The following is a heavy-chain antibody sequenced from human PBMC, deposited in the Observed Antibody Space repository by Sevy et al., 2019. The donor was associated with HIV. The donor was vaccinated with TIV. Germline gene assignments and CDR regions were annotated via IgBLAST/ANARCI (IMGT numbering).Heavy chain of an antibody. J-gene: IGHJ4*02. CDR1: GFTFSNYA. V-gene: IGHV3-30*04. CDR2: ISYNGRSK. CDR3: AWCGGWRTEYYFDY. Sequence: GGSLRLSCAASGFTFSNYAMYWVRQAPGKGLEWVALISYNGRSKDYSDSVKGRFTISRDSSNNNLYLQMNSLRAEDTAVYYCAWCGGWRTEYYFDYWGQGILVTVSS. D-gene: IGHD6-19*01.